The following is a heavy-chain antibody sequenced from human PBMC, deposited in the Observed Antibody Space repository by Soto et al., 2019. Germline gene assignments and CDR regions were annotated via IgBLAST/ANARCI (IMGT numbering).Heavy chain of an antibody. CDR3: AKDETRFGEYQYFGY. D-gene: IGHD3-10*01. V-gene: IGHV3-9*01. J-gene: IGHJ4*02. Sequence: GGSLRLSCAASGFPFNDYALHLVRQAPGKGLEWVSGISWNSGAIGYADSVKGRFTVSRDNAKNSLYLQMNSLRAEDTALYYCAKDETRFGEYQYFGYWGRGTLVTVS. CDR1: GFPFNDYA. CDR2: ISWNSGAI.